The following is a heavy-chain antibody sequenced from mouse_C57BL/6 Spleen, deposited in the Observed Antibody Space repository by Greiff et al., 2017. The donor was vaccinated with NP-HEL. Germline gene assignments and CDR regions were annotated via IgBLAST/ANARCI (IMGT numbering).Heavy chain of an antibody. CDR3: ARPPLYGSSYYFDY. D-gene: IGHD1-1*01. CDR2: ISSGGSYT. V-gene: IGHV5-6*01. CDR1: GFTFSSYG. J-gene: IGHJ2*01. Sequence: EVKPMESGGDLVKPGGSLKLSCAASGFTFSSYGMSWVRQTPDKRLEWVATISSGGSYTYYPDSVKGRFTISRDNAKNTLYLQMSSLKSEDTAMYYCARPPLYGSSYYFDYWGQGTTLTVSS.